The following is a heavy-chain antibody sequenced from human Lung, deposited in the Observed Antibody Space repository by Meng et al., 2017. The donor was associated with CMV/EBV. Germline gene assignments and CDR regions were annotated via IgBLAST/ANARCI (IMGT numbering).Heavy chain of an antibody. V-gene: IGHV3-21*01. CDR3: ARGVGSYDFWSAYSYYYGLDV. J-gene: IGHJ6*02. CDR1: GFTFSDYS. CDR2: ISSSDYI. D-gene: IGHD3-3*01. Sequence: ETLSLXXTASGFTFSDYSMNWVRQAPGKGLEWVSSISSSDYIYYADSVRGRFIISRDNAKHSLYLQMNSLRAEDTAVYYCARGVGSYDFWSAYSYYYGLDVWGQGTTVXVSS.